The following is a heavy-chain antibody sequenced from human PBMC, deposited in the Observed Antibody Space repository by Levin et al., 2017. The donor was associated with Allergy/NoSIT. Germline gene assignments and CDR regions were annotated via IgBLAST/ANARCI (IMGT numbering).Heavy chain of an antibody. V-gene: IGHV3-23*01. CDR3: AKAARSTADHFDY. Sequence: TGGSLRLSCAASGFTFTSYAMTWVRQAPGKGLEWVSTISGSGGRTYYADSVKGRFTISRDNSKNTLYLEMNNLRGEDTGRYFCAKAARSTADHFDYRGQGTLVTVSS. CDR2: ISGSGGRT. J-gene: IGHJ4*02. CDR1: GFTFTSYA. D-gene: IGHD1-26*01.